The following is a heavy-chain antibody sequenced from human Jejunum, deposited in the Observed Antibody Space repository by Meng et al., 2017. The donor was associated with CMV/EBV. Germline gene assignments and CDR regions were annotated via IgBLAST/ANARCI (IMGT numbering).Heavy chain of an antibody. CDR1: GFSFNCHG. CDR3: ATRGQAPAN. CDR2: IKEDGSEK. Sequence: SCGAPGFSFNCHGRSWGRQRRGKGPEWRNNIKEDGSEKQSVDAVKGRFHIARDKSKCSLYLQMNSLRVHDTAVYYCATRGQAPANWCRGALVTVSS. V-gene: IGHV3-7*01. J-gene: IGHJ4*02.